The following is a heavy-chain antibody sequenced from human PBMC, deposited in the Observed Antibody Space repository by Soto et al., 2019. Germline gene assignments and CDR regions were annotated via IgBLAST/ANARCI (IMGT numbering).Heavy chain of an antibody. J-gene: IGHJ4*02. V-gene: IGHV3-23*04. CDR2: IDGSGSDT. D-gene: IGHD2-15*01. CDR1: GFTFSSYA. Sequence: VQLVESGGGVVQPGRALRLSCAASGFTFSSYAMGWVRQAPVTGLEWVSVIDGSGSDTSFADSVKGRFTISRDNSNNTLYLHMKSLRAEDTARYYCAKERVAAAYVETSHFDFWGQGTQVTVSS. CDR3: AKERVAAAYVETSHFDF.